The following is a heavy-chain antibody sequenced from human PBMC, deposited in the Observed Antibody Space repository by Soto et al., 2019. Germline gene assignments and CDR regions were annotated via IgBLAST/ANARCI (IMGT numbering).Heavy chain of an antibody. V-gene: IGHV1-3*01. J-gene: IGHJ1*01. CDR1: GYTFTSYA. CDR3: ATTTLLYCSGGSCYYRGYFQH. CDR2: INAGNGNT. Sequence: ASVKVSCKASGYTFTSYAMHWVRQAPGQRLEWMGWINAGNGNTKYSQKFQGRVTITRDTSASTAYMELSSLRSEDTAVYYCATTTLLYCSGGSCYYRGYFQHWRQGTLVTVSS. D-gene: IGHD2-15*01.